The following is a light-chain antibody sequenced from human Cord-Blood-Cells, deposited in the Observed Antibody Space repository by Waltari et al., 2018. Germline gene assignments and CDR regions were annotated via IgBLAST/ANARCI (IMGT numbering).Light chain of an antibody. CDR2: WAS. V-gene: IGKV4-1*01. CDR1: QSVLYSSNNKNY. J-gene: IGKJ2*02. CDR3: QQYYSTRGT. Sequence: DIVMTQSPDSLAVSLGERATINCKSSQSVLYSSNNKNYLAWYQQKPGQPPKLLIYWASTRESGVPDRFSGSGSRTDFTLTISSLQAEDVAVYYCQQYYSTRGTFGQGTKLEIK.